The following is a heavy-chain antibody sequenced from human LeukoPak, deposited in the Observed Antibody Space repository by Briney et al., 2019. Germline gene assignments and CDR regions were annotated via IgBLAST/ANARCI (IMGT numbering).Heavy chain of an antibody. CDR2: IIPILGIA. CDR3: AATRLLWFGEQLQGWYPFFDY. CDR1: GGTFSSYA. V-gene: IGHV1-69*04. Sequence: SVKVSCKASGGTFSSYAISWVRQAPGQGLEWMGRIIPILGIANYAQKFQGRVTITADKSTSTAYMELSSLRSEDTAVYYCAATRLLWFGEQLQGWYPFFDYWGQGTLVTVSS. D-gene: IGHD3-10*01. J-gene: IGHJ4*02.